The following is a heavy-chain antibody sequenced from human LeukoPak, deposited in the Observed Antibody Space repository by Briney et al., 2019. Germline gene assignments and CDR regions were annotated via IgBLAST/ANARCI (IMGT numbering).Heavy chain of an antibody. J-gene: IGHJ4*02. CDR1: GFTFSDYY. Sequence: GGSLRLSCAASGFTFSDYYMSWIRQAPGKGLGWVSYISSSGSTIYYADSVKGRFTISRDNAKNSLYLQMNSLRAEDTAVYYCARADSSGYVRIGFYFDYWGQGTLVTVSS. D-gene: IGHD3-22*01. CDR3: ARADSSGYVRIGFYFDY. CDR2: ISSSGSTI. V-gene: IGHV3-11*01.